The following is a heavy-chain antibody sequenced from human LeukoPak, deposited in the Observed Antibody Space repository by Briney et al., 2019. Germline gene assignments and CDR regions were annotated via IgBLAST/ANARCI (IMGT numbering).Heavy chain of an antibody. CDR2: INPSGGST. CDR1: GYTFTNYY. Sequence: AASVKVSCKASGYTFTNYYMHWVRQAPGQGLEWMGIINPSGGSTSYAQKFQGRVTMTRDMSTSTVYIELSSLRSEDTAVYYCARGRHYYDSSDYYYEGDAFDIWGQGTMVTVSS. V-gene: IGHV1-46*01. CDR3: ARGRHYYDSSDYYYEGDAFDI. D-gene: IGHD3-22*01. J-gene: IGHJ3*02.